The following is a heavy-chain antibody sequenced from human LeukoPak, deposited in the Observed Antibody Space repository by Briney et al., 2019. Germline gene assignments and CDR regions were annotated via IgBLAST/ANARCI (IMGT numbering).Heavy chain of an antibody. J-gene: IGHJ5*02. V-gene: IGHV4-59*01. CDR2: IYYSGST. D-gene: IGHD2-2*01. CDR3: ARGGRYCSSTSCPSWFDP. Sequence: SETLSLTCTVSGGSISSYYWSWIRQPPGKGLEWIGYIYYSGSTNYNPSLKSRVTISVDTSKNQFSLKLSSVTAADTAVYYCARGGRYCSSTSCPSWFDPGAREPWSPSPQ. CDR1: GGSISSYY.